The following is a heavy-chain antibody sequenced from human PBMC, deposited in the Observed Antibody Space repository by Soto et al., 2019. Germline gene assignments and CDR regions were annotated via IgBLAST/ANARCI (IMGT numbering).Heavy chain of an antibody. Sequence: GGSLRLSCAASGFTFSNAWMSWVRQAPGKGLEWVGRIKSKTDGGTTDYAAPVKGRFTISRDDSKNTLYLQMNSLKTEDTAVYYCTTDGRDNWNYLRYYYYYGMDVWGQGTTVTVSS. CDR2: IKSKTDGGTT. D-gene: IGHD1-7*01. CDR3: TTDGRDNWNYLRYYYYYGMDV. V-gene: IGHV3-15*01. CDR1: GFTFSNAW. J-gene: IGHJ6*02.